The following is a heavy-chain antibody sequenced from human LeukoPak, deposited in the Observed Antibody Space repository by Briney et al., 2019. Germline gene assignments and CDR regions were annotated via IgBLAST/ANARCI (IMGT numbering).Heavy chain of an antibody. D-gene: IGHD3-10*01. V-gene: IGHV4-39*01. CDR3: ARQGGLEWFGEFGAFDY. CDR1: GGSIGSSSYY. Sequence: SETLSLICSVSGGSIGSSSYYWGWIRQPPGRGPEWIGSIYFSGSTYYNSSLRSRISISIDRSKNQFSLKLSSVTVADTAVYYCARQGGLEWFGEFGAFDYWGQGTAVTVSS. CDR2: IYFSGST. J-gene: IGHJ3*01.